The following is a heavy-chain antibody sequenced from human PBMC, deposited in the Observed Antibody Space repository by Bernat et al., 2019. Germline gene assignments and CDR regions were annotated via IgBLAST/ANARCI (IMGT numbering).Heavy chain of an antibody. V-gene: IGHV3-43*01. Sequence: EVQLVESGGVVVQPGGSLRLSCAASGFTFDDYTMHWVRQAPGKGLEWVSLISWDGGSTYYADSVKRRFTICRDNSKNSLYLHMNSLRTEDTALYYCAGGPTYYDFGNAFDIWGQGTMVTVSS. CDR1: GFTFDDYT. J-gene: IGHJ3*02. D-gene: IGHD3-3*01. CDR3: AGGPTYYDFGNAFDI. CDR2: ISWDGGST.